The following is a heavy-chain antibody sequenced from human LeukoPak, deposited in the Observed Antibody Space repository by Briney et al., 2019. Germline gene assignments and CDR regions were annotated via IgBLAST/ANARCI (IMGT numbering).Heavy chain of an antibody. CDR1: GFTFSSYS. V-gene: IGHV3-21*01. CDR3: ARGWFGGQRFDP. CDR2: ISSSSSYI. D-gene: IGHD3-10*01. J-gene: IGHJ5*02. Sequence: GGSLRLSCAASGFTFSSYSMNWVRQAPGKGLEWVSSISSSSSYIYYADSVKGRFTISRDNAKNSLYLQMNSLRAEDTAVYYCARGWFGGQRFDPWGQGTLVTVSS.